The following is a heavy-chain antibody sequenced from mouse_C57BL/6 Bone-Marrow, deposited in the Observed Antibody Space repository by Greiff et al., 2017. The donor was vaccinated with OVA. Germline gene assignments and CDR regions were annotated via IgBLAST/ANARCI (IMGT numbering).Heavy chain of an antibody. J-gene: IGHJ4*01. Sequence: QVQLQQSGAELARPGASVKLSCKASGYTFTSYGISWVKQRTGQGLEWIGEIYPRSGNTYYNEKFKGKATLTADKSSSTAYMELRSLTSEDSPVYVCSRGGFINPYAMDYWGQGTSVTVSS. V-gene: IGHV1-81*01. CDR2: IYPRSGNT. CDR3: SRGGFINPYAMDY. CDR1: GYTFTSYG. D-gene: IGHD1-1*01.